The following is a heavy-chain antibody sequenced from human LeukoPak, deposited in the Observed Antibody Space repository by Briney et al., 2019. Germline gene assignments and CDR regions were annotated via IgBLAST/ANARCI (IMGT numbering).Heavy chain of an antibody. CDR2: IIPIFGTA. Sequence: SVKVSCKASGGTLSSYAISWVRQAPGQGLEWMGGIIPIFGTANYAQKFQGRVTITADESTSTAYMELSSLRSEDTAVYYCARDCSSTSCYTDWGQGTLVTVSS. CDR1: GGTLSSYA. D-gene: IGHD2-2*02. V-gene: IGHV1-69*13. J-gene: IGHJ4*02. CDR3: ARDCSSTSCYTD.